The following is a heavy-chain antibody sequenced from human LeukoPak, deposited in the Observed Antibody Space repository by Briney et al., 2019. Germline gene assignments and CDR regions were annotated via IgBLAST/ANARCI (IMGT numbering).Heavy chain of an antibody. D-gene: IGHD6-19*01. Sequence: GGSLRLSCAASGFTVSSNYMSWVRQAPGKGLEWVSAIYSSGSTYYADSVKGRFTISRDNSKNTLYLQMNRLRAEDTAVYYCARYQECGSGWLDFDYWGQGTLVTVSS. V-gene: IGHV3-66*01. J-gene: IGHJ4*02. CDR1: GFTVSSNY. CDR3: ARYQECGSGWLDFDY. CDR2: IYSSGST.